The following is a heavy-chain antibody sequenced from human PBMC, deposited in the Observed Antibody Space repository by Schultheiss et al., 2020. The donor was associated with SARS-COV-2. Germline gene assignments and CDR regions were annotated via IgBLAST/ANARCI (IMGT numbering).Heavy chain of an antibody. J-gene: IGHJ4*02. D-gene: IGHD6-19*01. V-gene: IGHV3-7*01. CDR2: IKHDGSEK. CDR1: GFTFSSYV. Sequence: GGSLRLSCAASGFTFSSYVMRWVRQAPGKGLEWVANIKHDGSEKTYVNSVKGRFTISRDNAKNSLYLQMNSLRVEDTAVYYCARLGSGWYLSDYWGQGTLVTVSS. CDR3: ARLGSGWYLSDY.